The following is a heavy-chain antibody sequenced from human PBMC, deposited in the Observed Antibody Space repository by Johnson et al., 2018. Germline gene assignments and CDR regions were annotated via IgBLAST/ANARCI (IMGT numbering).Heavy chain of an antibody. J-gene: IGHJ6*02. CDR1: GFTFSSYW. CDR3: ARTASGSMDV. CDR2: INSDGSSP. D-gene: IGHD1-14*01. Sequence: EVQLVESGGGLVQPGGSLRLSCAASGFTFSSYWMHWVRQAPGQGLVWVSRINSDGSSPSYADSVKGRFTISRDNAKNTLYLQMNSLRAEDTAVDYCARTASGSMDVWGQGTTVTVSS. V-gene: IGHV3-74*02.